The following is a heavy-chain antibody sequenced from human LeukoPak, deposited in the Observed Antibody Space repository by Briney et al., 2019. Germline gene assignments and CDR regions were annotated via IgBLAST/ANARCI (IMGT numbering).Heavy chain of an antibody. Sequence: GGSLRLSCAASGFTVSSNYMSWVRQAPGKGLEWVSVIYSGGSTYYADSVKGRFTISRHNSKNTLYLQMNSLRAEDTAVYYCATDIPYSGGYCFVYWGQGTLVTVSS. CDR1: GFTVSSNY. CDR2: IYSGGST. V-gene: IGHV3-53*04. CDR3: ATDIPYSGGYCFVY. D-gene: IGHD2-21*02. J-gene: IGHJ4*02.